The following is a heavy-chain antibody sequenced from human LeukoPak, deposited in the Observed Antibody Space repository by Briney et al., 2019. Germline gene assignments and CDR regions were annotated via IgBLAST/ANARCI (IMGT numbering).Heavy chain of an antibody. V-gene: IGHV4-4*07. CDR2: IHISGST. CDR1: GGSISDSL. J-gene: IGHJ5*02. CDR3: ASRPYYDFWSGYPGVFDP. D-gene: IGHD3-3*01. Sequence: SETLSLTCTVSGGSISDSLWSWIRQPAGRGLEWIGRIHISGSTNYNPSLTSRITMSVDTSKNQASLKLSSVTAADTAVYYCASRPYYDFWSGYPGVFDPWGQGTLVTVSS.